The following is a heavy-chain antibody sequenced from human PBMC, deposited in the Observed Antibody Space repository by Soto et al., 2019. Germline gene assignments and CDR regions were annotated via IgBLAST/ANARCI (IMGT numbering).Heavy chain of an antibody. V-gene: IGHV1-18*01. CDR3: ARQTASGSYYDY. Sequence: ASVKVSCKASGYTFTSYGISWVRQAPGQGLEWMGWISAYNGNTNYAQKLRGRVTMTTDTSTSTAYMELRSLRSDDTAVYYCARQTASGSYYDYWGQGTLVTVSS. CDR2: ISAYNGNT. J-gene: IGHJ4*02. CDR1: GYTFTSYG. D-gene: IGHD1-26*01.